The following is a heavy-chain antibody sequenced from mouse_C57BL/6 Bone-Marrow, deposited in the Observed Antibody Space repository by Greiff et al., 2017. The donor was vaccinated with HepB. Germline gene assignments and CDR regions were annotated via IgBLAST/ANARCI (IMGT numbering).Heavy chain of an antibody. J-gene: IGHJ2*01. CDR3: ARHVGSSYYFDD. CDR1: GFTFSSYG. CDR2: ISSGGSYT. V-gene: IGHV5-6*01. Sequence: EVQGVESGGDLVKPGGSLKLSCAASGFTFSSYGMSWVRQTPDKRLEWVATISSGGSYTYYPDSVKGRFTISRDNAKNTLYLQMSSLKSEDTAMYYCARHVGSSYYFDDWGQGTTLTVSS. D-gene: IGHD1-1*01.